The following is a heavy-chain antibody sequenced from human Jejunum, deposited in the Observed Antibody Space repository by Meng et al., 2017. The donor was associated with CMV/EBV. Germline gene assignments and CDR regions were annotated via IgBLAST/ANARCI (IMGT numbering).Heavy chain of an antibody. D-gene: IGHD5-24*01. J-gene: IGHJ4*02. V-gene: IGHV1-69*12. CDR3: ARGFLNGYQPFDY. Sequence: QVQLMQSGAEGKEPGSSLKVSCKSSGGSVNNYAFNWVRQAPGQGLGWMGGIIAIFKTPNYAQKFQGRLTITADESTGTSYMELTSLTSEDTAVYYCARGFLNGYQPFDYWGQGTLVTVAS. CDR2: IIAIFKTP. CDR1: GGSVNNYA.